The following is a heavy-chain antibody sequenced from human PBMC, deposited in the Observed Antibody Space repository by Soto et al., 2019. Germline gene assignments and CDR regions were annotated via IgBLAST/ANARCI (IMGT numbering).Heavy chain of an antibody. CDR2: MYPGHSHT. CDR1: SYSYTRYW. D-gene: IGHD6-25*01. V-gene: IGHV5-51*04. Sequence: KIPWQGVSYSYTRYWCDWECQISSNGLEWMGSMYPGHSHTRYSPSFQGQVTISAHKPISTAYLQWSSLRASGTYMYYGDRRGIAARMGYGMDVWGQGTTVNLYS. CDR3: DRRGIAARMGYGMDV. J-gene: IGHJ6*02.